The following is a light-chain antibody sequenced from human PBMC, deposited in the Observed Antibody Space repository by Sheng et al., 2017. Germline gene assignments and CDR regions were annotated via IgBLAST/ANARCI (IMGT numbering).Light chain of an antibody. V-gene: IGKV1-39*01. CDR2: VAS. CDR3: QQYGSSPS. CDR1: QRISTY. Sequence: DIQMTQSPSSLSASVGDRVTITCRASQRISTYLSWYQQKPGIAPKLLIYVASNLQSGVPSRFSGSGSGTDFTLTISRLEPEDFAVYYCQQYGSSPSFGPGTKVDIK. J-gene: IGKJ3*01.